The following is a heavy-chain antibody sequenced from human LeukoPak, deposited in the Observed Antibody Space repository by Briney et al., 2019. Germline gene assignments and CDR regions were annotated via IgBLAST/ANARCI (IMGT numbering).Heavy chain of an antibody. Sequence: SETLSLTCTVSGGSISNYFWSWIRQPAGKGLEWIGRVYMSGSTDYNPSLKSRVTMSVDTSRNQFPLKLSSVTAADTAVYYCARETSIAAAYNFDCWGQGTLVTVSS. CDR1: GGSISNYF. CDR2: VYMSGST. V-gene: IGHV4-4*07. CDR3: ARETSIAAAYNFDC. D-gene: IGHD6-6*01. J-gene: IGHJ4*02.